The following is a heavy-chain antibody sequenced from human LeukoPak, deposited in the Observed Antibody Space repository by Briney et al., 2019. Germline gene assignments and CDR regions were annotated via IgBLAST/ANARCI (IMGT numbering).Heavy chain of an antibody. CDR3: AGDPRIPLRYFDPGYYFDY. J-gene: IGHJ4*02. Sequence: GGSLRLSCAASGFTFSSYGMHWVRQAPGKGLEWVAVIWYDGSNKYYADSVKGRFTISRDNSKNTLYLQMNSLRAEDTAVYYCAGDPRIPLRYFDPGYYFDYWGQGTLVTVSS. CDR2: IWYDGSNK. V-gene: IGHV3-33*01. CDR1: GFTFSSYG. D-gene: IGHD3-9*01.